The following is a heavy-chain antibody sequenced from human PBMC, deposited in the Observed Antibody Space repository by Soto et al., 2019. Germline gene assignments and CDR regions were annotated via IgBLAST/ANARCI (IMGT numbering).Heavy chain of an antibody. Sequence: EVQLVESGGGLVQPGGSLRLSCAASGFTFSSYSMNWVRQAPGKGLEWVSYISSSSSTIYYADSVKGRFTISRDNAKNSLYLQMNSMSAEDTAVYYCARVADYDYIWGSYPQAYYFDYWGQGTLVTVSS. D-gene: IGHD3-16*02. J-gene: IGHJ4*02. CDR3: ARVADYDYIWGSYPQAYYFDY. CDR2: ISSSSSTI. V-gene: IGHV3-48*01. CDR1: GFTFSSYS.